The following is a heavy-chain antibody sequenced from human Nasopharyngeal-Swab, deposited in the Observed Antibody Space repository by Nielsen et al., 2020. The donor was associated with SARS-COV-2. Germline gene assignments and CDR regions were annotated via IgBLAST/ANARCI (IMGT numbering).Heavy chain of an antibody. CDR3: GRGNPPSGRLGSYYYGMDV. CDR1: GGSSSDYH. V-gene: IGHV4-34*01. Sequence: GSLRPSCAVYGGSSSDYHWGWIREPPGEGVGWRGKVNHNGSTNYNQYLKSRVTISVDTSTTQSSLKLNSVTAADTAVYYCGRGNPPSGRLGSYYYGMDVWGQGTTVTVSS. J-gene: IGHJ6*02. D-gene: IGHD3-10*01. CDR2: VNHNGST.